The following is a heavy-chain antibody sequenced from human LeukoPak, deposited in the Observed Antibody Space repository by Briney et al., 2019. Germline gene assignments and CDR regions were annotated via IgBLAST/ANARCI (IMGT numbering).Heavy chain of an antibody. CDR2: ISSSSSYI. Sequence: GGPLRLXCAASGFTFSSYSMNWVRQAPGKGLEWVSSISSSSSYIYYADSVKGRFTISRDNAKNSLYLQMNSLRAEDTAVYYCARGDYGDFNSAGFDYWGQGTLVTVSS. V-gene: IGHV3-21*01. CDR1: GFTFSSYS. D-gene: IGHD4-17*01. CDR3: ARGDYGDFNSAGFDY. J-gene: IGHJ4*02.